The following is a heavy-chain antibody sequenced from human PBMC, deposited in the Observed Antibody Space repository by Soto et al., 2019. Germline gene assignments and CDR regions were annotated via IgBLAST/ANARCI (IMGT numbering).Heavy chain of an antibody. Sequence: ASVKVSCKASGGTFSSYAISWVRQAPGQGLEWMGGIIPIFGTANYAQKFQGRVTITADESTSTAYMELSSLRSEDTAVYYCARGHTATLATGFGYWGQGTLVTVSS. CDR2: IIPIFGTA. J-gene: IGHJ4*02. CDR3: ARGHTATLATGFGY. D-gene: IGHD5-18*01. CDR1: GGTFSSYA. V-gene: IGHV1-69*13.